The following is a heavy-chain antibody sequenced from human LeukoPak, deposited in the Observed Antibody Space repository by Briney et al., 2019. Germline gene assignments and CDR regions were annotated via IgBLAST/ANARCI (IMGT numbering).Heavy chain of an antibody. CDR2: IHHGGST. J-gene: IGHJ5*02. CDR3: ARTTEDCSSTSCYQYWFDP. V-gene: IGHV4-4*02. D-gene: IGHD2-2*01. Sequence: SETLSLTCAVSGGSVSNTHWWSWVRQPSGGGLEWIGEIHHGGSTSYNPSLKRRVTISVDKSENQSSLNLSSVTAADTAVYYCARTTEDCSSTSCYQYWFDPWGQGTLVTVSS. CDR1: GGSVSNTHW.